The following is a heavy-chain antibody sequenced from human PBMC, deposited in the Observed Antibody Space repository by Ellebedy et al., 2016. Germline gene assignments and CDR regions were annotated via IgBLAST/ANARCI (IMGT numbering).Heavy chain of an antibody. CDR3: AGRLGFGYGMDV. Sequence: GGSLRLSXAASGFPFSSYDMSWVRQAPGKGPEWVSSISSGGGATFYADSVKGRFTISRDNSKNTLYLQMNSLRAEDAAVYYCAGRLGFGYGMDVWGQGTTVTVSS. CDR1: GFPFSSYD. CDR2: ISSGGGAT. D-gene: IGHD3-10*01. J-gene: IGHJ6*02. V-gene: IGHV3-23*01.